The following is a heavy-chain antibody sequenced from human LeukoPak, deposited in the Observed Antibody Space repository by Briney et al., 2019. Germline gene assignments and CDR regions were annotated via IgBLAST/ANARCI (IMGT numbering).Heavy chain of an antibody. Sequence: GASVKVSCKASGYTFTGYYMHWVRQAPGQGLEWMGWINPNGGGTNYAQKFQGRVTMTRDTSISTAYMELSRLRSDDTAVYYCARGSEMATITGVDYWGQGTLVTVSS. CDR1: GYTFTGYY. CDR3: ARGSEMATITGVDY. D-gene: IGHD5-24*01. CDR2: INPNGGGT. J-gene: IGHJ4*02. V-gene: IGHV1-2*02.